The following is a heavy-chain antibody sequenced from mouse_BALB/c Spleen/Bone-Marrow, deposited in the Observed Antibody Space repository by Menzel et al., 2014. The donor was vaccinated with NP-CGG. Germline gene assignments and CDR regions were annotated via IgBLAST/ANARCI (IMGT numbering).Heavy chain of an antibody. CDR3: ARDYGNYGFAY. J-gene: IGHJ3*01. CDR2: ISSGGSYT. Sequence: EVKVVESGGGLVKPGGSRKLSCAASGFTFSSYAMSWVRQTPEKRLEWVATISSGGSYTYYPDSVKGRFTISRDNAKNTLYLQMSSLRSEDTAMYYCARDYGNYGFAYWGQGTLVTVSA. D-gene: IGHD2-1*01. V-gene: IGHV5-9-1*01. CDR1: GFTFSSYA.